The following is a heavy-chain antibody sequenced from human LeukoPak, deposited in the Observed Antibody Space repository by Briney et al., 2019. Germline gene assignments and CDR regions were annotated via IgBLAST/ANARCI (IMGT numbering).Heavy chain of an antibody. V-gene: IGHV3-49*03. CDR1: GFTFADYA. CDR3: GRAPRPVAWNWFDP. CDR2: IRSKAYGGTT. J-gene: IGHJ5*02. D-gene: IGHD2-15*01. Sequence: GGSLRLSCGTSGFTFADYALSWFRQAPGKGLEWVGFIRSKAYGGTTENAASLKDRFTISRDDSTSVAYLHMKSLKTEDTAVYYCGRAPRPVAWNWFDPWGQGTLVTVSS.